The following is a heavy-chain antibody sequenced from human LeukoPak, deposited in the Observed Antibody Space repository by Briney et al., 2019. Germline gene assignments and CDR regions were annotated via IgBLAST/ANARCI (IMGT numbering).Heavy chain of an antibody. CDR1: GFTFSSYG. Sequence: GGSLRLSCAASGFTFSSYGMHWVRQAPGKGLEWVAVIWYDGSNKYYADSVKARFTISRDNSKNTLYLQMNSLRAEDTAVYYCARDSLRYFDWLHYGMDVWGKGTTVTVSS. J-gene: IGHJ6*04. CDR3: ARDSLRYFDWLHYGMDV. V-gene: IGHV3-33*01. D-gene: IGHD3-9*01. CDR2: IWYDGSNK.